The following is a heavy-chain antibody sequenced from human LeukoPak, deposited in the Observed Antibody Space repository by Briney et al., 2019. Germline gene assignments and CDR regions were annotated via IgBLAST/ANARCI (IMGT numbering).Heavy chain of an antibody. CDR1: GGSFSGYY. J-gene: IGHJ6*03. V-gene: IGHV4-34*01. CDR3: ARVSTVITAGSMDG. Sequence: PSETLSRTCAVYGGSFSGYYWSWIRQPPGKGLEWIGEINHSGSTYYNPSLKSRVTISVDTSKNQFSLKLSSVTAADTAVYYCARVSTVITAGSMDGWGKGTTVTVSS. D-gene: IGHD4-11*01. CDR2: INHSGST.